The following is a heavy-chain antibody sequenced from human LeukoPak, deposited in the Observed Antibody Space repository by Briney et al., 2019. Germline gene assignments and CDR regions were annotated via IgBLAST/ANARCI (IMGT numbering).Heavy chain of an antibody. CDR3: AKDRDSGSYYYYTMDV. D-gene: IGHD1-26*01. J-gene: IGHJ6*02. V-gene: IGHV3-9*01. CDR2: ISWNSGSI. Sequence: SXISWNSGSIGYADSVKGRFTISRDNAKNSLYLQMNSLRAEDTALYYCAKDRDSGSYYYYTMDVWAKGPRSPSP.